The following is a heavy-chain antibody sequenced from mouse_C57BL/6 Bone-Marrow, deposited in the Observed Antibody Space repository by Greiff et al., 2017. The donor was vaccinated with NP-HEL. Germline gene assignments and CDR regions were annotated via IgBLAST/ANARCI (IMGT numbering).Heavy chain of an antibody. CDR1: GYTFTDYY. CDR3: ESKGANWKGYYFDY. D-gene: IGHD4-1*01. CDR2: IGPGSGST. Sequence: VQLQQSGAELVKPGASVKISCKASGYTFTDYYINWVKQRPGQGLEWIGKIGPGSGSTYYNEKFKGKATLTADKSSSTANMQLSSLTSQDSAVYFCESKGANWKGYYFDYWGQGTTLTVSS. J-gene: IGHJ2*01. V-gene: IGHV1-77*01.